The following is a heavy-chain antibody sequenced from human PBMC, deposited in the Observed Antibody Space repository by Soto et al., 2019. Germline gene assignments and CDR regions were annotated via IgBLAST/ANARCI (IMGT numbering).Heavy chain of an antibody. CDR2: ISYDGSNK. CDR1: VFTCSSYA. D-gene: IGHD3-3*01. CDR3: ARDTYYDFWSGFRTWFDP. V-gene: IGHV3-30-3*01. J-gene: IGHJ5*02. Sequence: PWWSLRLSCSASVFTCSSYAMHWFRQAPGKGLEWVAVISYDGSNKYYADSVKGRFTISRDNSKNTLYLQMNSLRAEDTAVYYCARDTYYDFWSGFRTWFDPWGQGTLVTVSS.